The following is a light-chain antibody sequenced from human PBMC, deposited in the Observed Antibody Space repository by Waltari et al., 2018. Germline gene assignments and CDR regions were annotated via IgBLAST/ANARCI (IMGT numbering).Light chain of an antibody. CDR1: SRDVGGYNY. CDR2: AVS. V-gene: IGLV2-14*03. J-gene: IGLJ2*01. CDR3: SSYRGSDNSVV. Sequence: QSALTQPASVSGSPGQSITISCTGTSRDVGGYNYFSVHQQQPGKAPKLMLYAVSNRPSGVSYRFSGSKSGNTASLTISGLQAEDEADYYCSSYRGSDNSVVFGGGTKLTVL.